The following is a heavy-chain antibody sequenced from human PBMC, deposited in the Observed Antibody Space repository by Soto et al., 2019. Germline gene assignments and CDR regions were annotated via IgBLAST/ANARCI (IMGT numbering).Heavy chain of an antibody. J-gene: IGHJ3*02. V-gene: IGHV1-69*01. CDR3: ARDKLESMSYVAFDI. D-gene: IGHD1-1*01. Sequence: QVQLVQSGAEVKKPGSSVKVSCKASGGTFSSYAISWVRQAPGQGLEWMGGIIPIFGTANYAQKFQGRVTITADESTRKAYMELRRLRSEDTAVYYCARDKLESMSYVAFDIWGQGTMVTVSS. CDR2: IIPIFGTA. CDR1: GGTFSSYA.